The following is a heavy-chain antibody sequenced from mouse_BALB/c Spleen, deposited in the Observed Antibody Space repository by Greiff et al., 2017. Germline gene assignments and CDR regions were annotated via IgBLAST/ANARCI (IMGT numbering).Heavy chain of an antibody. CDR2: ISDGGSYT. V-gene: IGHV5-4*02. D-gene: IGHD1-1*01. J-gene: IGHJ3*01. CDR3: ARDRSYGSSQAWFAY. CDR1: GFTFSDYY. Sequence: EVKVVESGGGLVKPGGSLKLSCAASGFTFSDYYMYWVRQTPEKRLEWVATISDGGSYTYYPDSVKGRFTISRDNAQNNLYLQMSSLKSEDTAMYYCARDRSYGSSQAWFAYWGQGTLVTVSA.